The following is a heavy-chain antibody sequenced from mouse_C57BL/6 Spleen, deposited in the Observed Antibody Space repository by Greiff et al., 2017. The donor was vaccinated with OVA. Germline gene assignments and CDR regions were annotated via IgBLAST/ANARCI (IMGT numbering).Heavy chain of an antibody. V-gene: IGHV1-53*01. CDR3: ARSRGSSAYYYAMDY. Sequence: QVQLQQPGTELVKPGASVKLSCKASGYTFTSYWMHWVKQRPGQGLEWIGNINPSNGGTNYNEKFKSKATLTVDKSSSTAYMQLSSLTSEDSAVYYCARSRGSSAYYYAMDYWGQGTSVTVSS. D-gene: IGHD1-3*01. J-gene: IGHJ4*01. CDR1: GYTFTSYW. CDR2: INPSNGGT.